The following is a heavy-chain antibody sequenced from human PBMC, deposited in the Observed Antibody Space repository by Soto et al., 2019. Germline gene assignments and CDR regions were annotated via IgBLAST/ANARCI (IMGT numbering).Heavy chain of an antibody. CDR1: GGSIGSSSYY. D-gene: IGHD5-18*01. CDR2: IYYSGST. V-gene: IGHV4-39*01. J-gene: IGHJ4*02. CDR3: ASLKVDTAMVGFDY. Sequence: SETLSLTCTVSGGSIGSSSYYWGWIRQPPGKGLEWIGSIYYSGSTYYNPSLKSRVTISVDTSKNQFSLKLSSVTAADTAVYYCASLKVDTAMVGFDYWGQGTLVTVSS.